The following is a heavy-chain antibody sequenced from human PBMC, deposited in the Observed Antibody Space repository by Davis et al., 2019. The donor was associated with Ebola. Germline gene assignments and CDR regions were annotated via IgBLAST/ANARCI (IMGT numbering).Heavy chain of an antibody. J-gene: IGHJ4*02. CDR1: GFTFSAYS. Sequence: GGSLRLSCAGSGFTFSAYSMNWVRQAPGKGLEWVSHISGSSNITYYADSVKGRFTISRDNAKNSLYLQMNSLRGEDTAVYYCARGPRWGGEVYNDYWGQGTLVTVSS. V-gene: IGHV3-48*01. CDR3: ARGPRWGGEVYNDY. D-gene: IGHD2-21*01. CDR2: ISGSSNIT.